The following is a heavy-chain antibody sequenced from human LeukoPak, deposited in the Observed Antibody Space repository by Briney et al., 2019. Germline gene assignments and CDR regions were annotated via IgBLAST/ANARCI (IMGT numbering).Heavy chain of an antibody. V-gene: IGHV3-7*04. J-gene: IGHJ4*02. Sequence: GGSLRLSCAASGFTFSSYWMSWVRHAPGKGLEWVANIKQDGSEKYYVDSVKGRLTISRDNAKNSLYLQMNSLRAEDTAVYYCARDSWFGELSPIDYWGQGTLVTVSS. CDR1: GFTFSSYW. CDR3: ARDSWFGELSPIDY. CDR2: IKQDGSEK. D-gene: IGHD3-10*01.